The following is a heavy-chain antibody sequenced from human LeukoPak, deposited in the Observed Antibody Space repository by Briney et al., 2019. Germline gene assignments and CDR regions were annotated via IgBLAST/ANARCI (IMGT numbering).Heavy chain of an antibody. CDR2: ISGSGGST. V-gene: IGHV3-23*01. CDR1: GFTFSSYA. J-gene: IGHJ4*02. D-gene: IGHD5-18*01. CDR3: AKVSFRGYSYGAFDY. Sequence: SGGSLRLSCAASGFTFSSYAMSWVRQAPGKGLEWVSAISGSGGSTYYADSVRGRFTISRDNSKNTLYLQMNNLRAEDTAVYYCAKVSFRGYSYGAFDYWGQGTLVTVSS.